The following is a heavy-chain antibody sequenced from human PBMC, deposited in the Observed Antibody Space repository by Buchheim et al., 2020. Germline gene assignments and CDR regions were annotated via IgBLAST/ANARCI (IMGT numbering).Heavy chain of an antibody. V-gene: IGHV4-39*07. CDR1: GGSISSSSYY. CDR2: ISYSGST. Sequence: QLQLQESGPGLVKPSETLSLTCTVSGGSISSSSYYWGWIRQRPFPWLWWIGSISYSGSTYYNPSLKSRVTISVEQYKNQFFLKHISGKGADTAVYYCARVGFPIQRWNREGGFDPWGQGTL. J-gene: IGHJ5*02. CDR3: ARVGFPIQRWNREGGFDP. D-gene: IGHD5-18*01.